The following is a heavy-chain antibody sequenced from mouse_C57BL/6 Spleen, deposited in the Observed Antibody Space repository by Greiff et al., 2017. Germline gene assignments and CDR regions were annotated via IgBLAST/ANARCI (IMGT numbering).Heavy chain of an antibody. CDR3: ARRYYDYYAMDY. Sequence: EVQLQQSGPELVKPGASVKIPCKASGYTFTDYNMDWVKQSHGKSLEWIGDINPNNGGTIYNQKFKGKATLTVDKSSSTAYMELRSLTSEDTAVYYCARRYYDYYAMDYWGQGTSVTVSS. D-gene: IGHD1-1*02. CDR1: GYTFTDYN. J-gene: IGHJ4*01. CDR2: INPNNGGT. V-gene: IGHV1-18*01.